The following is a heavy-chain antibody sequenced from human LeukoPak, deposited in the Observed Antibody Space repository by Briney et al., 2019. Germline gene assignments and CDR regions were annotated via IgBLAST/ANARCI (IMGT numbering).Heavy chain of an antibody. V-gene: IGHV4-38-2*02. CDR3: ARGGLWIYYFDY. D-gene: IGHD1-1*01. J-gene: IGHJ4*02. CDR1: GYSISSDYY. CDR2: IDHSGST. Sequence: SETLSLTCTVSGYSISSDYYWGWIRQPPGKGLEWIGSIDHSGSTYYNASLKSRVTISIDTSKNHFSLKLNSVTAADTAVFYCARGGLWIYYFDYWGQGALVTVSS.